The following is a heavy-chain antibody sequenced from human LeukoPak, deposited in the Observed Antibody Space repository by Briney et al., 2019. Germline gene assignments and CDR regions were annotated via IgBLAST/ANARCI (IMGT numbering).Heavy chain of an antibody. V-gene: IGHV3-30*18. J-gene: IGHJ4*02. Sequence: GGSLRLSCAASGFTFSTYGMRWVRQAPGKGLEWVAVISFDGSDQYYADSVKGRFTVSRDNSKNTLYLQMNSLRAEDTAVYYCAKLGCSSTRCYINYWGQGTLVTVSS. CDR2: ISFDGSDQ. CDR1: GFTFSTYG. CDR3: AKLGCSSTRCYINY. D-gene: IGHD2-2*01.